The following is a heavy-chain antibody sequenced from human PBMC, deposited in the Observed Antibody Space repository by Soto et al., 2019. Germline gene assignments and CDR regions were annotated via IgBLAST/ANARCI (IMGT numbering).Heavy chain of an antibody. J-gene: IGHJ4*02. D-gene: IGHD1-26*01. CDR1: ESTVSRDW. CDR3: SGGVGDAF. Sequence: EVHLVESGGGLVQTGGSLRLSCAIFESTVSRDWMNWVRQAPGKGLEWVAHINQDGSEKYYVDSVKGRFTISRDNAKKSLYRQRNSLRPEDTAMYYCSGGVGDAFWGQGTLVTVSS. CDR2: INQDGSEK. V-gene: IGHV3-7*04.